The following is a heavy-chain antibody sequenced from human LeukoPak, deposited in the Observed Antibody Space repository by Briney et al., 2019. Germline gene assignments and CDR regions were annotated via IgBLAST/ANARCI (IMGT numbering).Heavy chain of an antibody. J-gene: IGHJ5*02. CDR1: GYTFTGYY. CDR3: ARVSGWYSNWFDP. Sequence: ASVKVCCKASGYTFTGYYMHWVRQAPGQGLEWMGWINPDSGGTNYAQKLQGRVTMTRDTSISTAYMELSRLRSDDTAVYYCARVSGWYSNWFDPWGQGTLVTVSS. V-gene: IGHV1-2*02. CDR2: INPDSGGT. D-gene: IGHD6-19*01.